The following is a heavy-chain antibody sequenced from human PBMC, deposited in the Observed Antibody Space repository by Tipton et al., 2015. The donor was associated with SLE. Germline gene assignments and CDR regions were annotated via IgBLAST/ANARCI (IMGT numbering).Heavy chain of an antibody. V-gene: IGHV4-39*02. CDR2: IYYSGST. CDR1: GDSISSHSYY. CDR3: ARENWSFSHMDV. D-gene: IGHD1-1*01. Sequence: TLSLTCTVSGDSISSHSYYWGWIRQPPGKGLEWIGSIYYSGSTYYNPSLKSRVSISVDTSKNQFSLKLTSVTAADTALYFCARENWSFSHMDVWGIGTTVTVSS. J-gene: IGHJ6*04.